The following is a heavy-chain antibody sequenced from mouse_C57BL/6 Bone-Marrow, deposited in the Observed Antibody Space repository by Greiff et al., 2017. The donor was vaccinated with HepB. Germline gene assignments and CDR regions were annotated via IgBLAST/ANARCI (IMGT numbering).Heavy chain of an antibody. CDR2: ISSGSSTI. J-gene: IGHJ3*01. Sequence: DVQLVESGGGLVKPGGSLKLSCAASGFTFSDYGMHWVRQAPEKGLEWVACISSGSSTIYYADTVKGRFTISRDNAKNTMFLQMTSLRSEDTAMYYCARRINWAFAYWGQGTLVTVSA. CDR1: GFTFSDYG. V-gene: IGHV5-17*01. D-gene: IGHD4-1*01. CDR3: ARRINWAFAY.